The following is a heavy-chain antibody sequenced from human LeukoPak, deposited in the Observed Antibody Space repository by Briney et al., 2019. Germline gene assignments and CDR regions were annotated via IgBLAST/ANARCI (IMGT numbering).Heavy chain of an antibody. CDR2: IIPIFGTA. D-gene: IGHD2-15*01. J-gene: IGHJ5*02. CDR1: GGTFSSYA. Sequence: GSWVKVSCKASGGTFSSYAISWVRQAPGQGLEWMGGIIPIFGTANYAQKLQGRGTINTDESTSTAYMELSRLRPEDTAVYYCAREGDGSHQAIGMFDPWGQGTLVTVSS. V-gene: IGHV1-69*05. CDR3: AREGDGSHQAIGMFDP.